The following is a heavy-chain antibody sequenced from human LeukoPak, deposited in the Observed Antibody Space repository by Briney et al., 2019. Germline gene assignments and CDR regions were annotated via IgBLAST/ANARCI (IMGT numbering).Heavy chain of an antibody. CDR3: ARAVGVGATTFDY. D-gene: IGHD1-26*01. V-gene: IGHV3-48*04. CDR2: ISSSGSTI. Sequence: PGASLRLSCAASGFTFSSYAMSWVRQAPGKGLEWVSYISSSGSTIYYADSVKGRFTISRDNAKNSLYLQMNSLRAEDTAVYYCARAVGVGATTFDYWGQGTLVTVSP. CDR1: GFTFSSYA. J-gene: IGHJ4*02.